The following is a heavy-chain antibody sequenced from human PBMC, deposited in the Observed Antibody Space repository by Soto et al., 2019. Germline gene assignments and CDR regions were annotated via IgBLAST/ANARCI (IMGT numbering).Heavy chain of an antibody. CDR3: ARIRGYDSLVPVDY. CDR1: GFSLNTDGMG. J-gene: IGHJ4*02. V-gene: IGHV2-26*01. Sequence: QVTLKEAGPVLVKPTETLTLTCTVSGFSLNTDGMGVSWIRQPPGKALEWLAQIFSSDDKSYSASLKSRVSISNDSSGSQVVLSVSNMDPVDAATYYCARIRGYDSLVPVDYWGQGILVTVSS. D-gene: IGHD5-12*01. CDR2: IFSSDDK.